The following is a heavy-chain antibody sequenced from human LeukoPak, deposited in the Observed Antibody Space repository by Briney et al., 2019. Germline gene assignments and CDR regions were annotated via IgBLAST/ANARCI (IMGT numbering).Heavy chain of an antibody. CDR1: GFTLSSYA. J-gene: IGHJ4*02. V-gene: IGHV3-23*01. CDR3: AKQSGYSYASGYYFDF. D-gene: IGHD5-18*01. Sequence: PGGSLRLSCAASGFTLSSYAMNWVRQAPGKGLEWVSRLSGSGGSTVYADSVKGGFTISRDNSKNTLFLQMNSLRAEDTAVYYCAKQSGYSYASGYYFDFWGQGTLVTVSS. CDR2: LSGSGGST.